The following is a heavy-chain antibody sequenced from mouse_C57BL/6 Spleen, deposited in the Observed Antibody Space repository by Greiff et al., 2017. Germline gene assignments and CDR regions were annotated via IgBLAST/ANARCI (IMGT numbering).Heavy chain of an antibody. CDR2: INPNYGTT. V-gene: IGHV1-39*01. CDR3: AGLGSWFAY. Sequence: EVKLVESGPELVKPGASVKISCKASGYSFTDYNMNWVKQSNGKSLEWIGVINPNYGTTSYNQKFKGKATLTVDRSSSTAYMQLNSLTSEDAAVYYCAGLGSWFAYWGQGTLVTVSA. J-gene: IGHJ3*01. D-gene: IGHD4-1*01. CDR1: GYSFTDYN.